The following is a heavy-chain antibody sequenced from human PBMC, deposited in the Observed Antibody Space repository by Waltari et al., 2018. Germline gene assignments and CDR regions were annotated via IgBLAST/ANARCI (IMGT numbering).Heavy chain of an antibody. J-gene: IGHJ4*02. V-gene: IGHV4-4*02. CDR2: IYHSGST. CDR1: GGSISSSNW. CDR3: ARGQPSWGTQGGFDY. Sequence: QVQLQESGPGLVKPSGTLSLTCAVSGGSISSSNWWSWVRQPPGKGLEWIGEIYHSGSTNYNPALNSRVTISVDKSKNQFSLKLSAVTAADTAVYYCARGQPSWGTQGGFDYWGQGTLVTVSS. D-gene: IGHD3-16*01.